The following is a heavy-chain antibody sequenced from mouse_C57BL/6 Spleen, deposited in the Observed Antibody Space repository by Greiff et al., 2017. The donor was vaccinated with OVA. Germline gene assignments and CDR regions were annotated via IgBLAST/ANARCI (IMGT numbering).Heavy chain of an antibody. CDR3: ARRGIYDGYFDV. CDR1: GFSLSTSGMG. J-gene: IGHJ1*03. Sequence: QVTLKESGPGILQSSQTLSLTCSFSGFSLSTSGMGVSWLRQPSGKGLEWLAHIYWDDDKRYNPSLKSRLTLSKDTSRNQVFLKVTSVDTADTATYYCARRGIYDGYFDVWGTGTTVTVSS. V-gene: IGHV8-12*01. D-gene: IGHD2-3*01. CDR2: IYWDDDK.